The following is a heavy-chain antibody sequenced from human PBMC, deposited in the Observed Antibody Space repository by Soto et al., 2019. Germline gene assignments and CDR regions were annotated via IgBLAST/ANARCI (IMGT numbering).Heavy chain of an antibody. D-gene: IGHD2-15*01. Sequence: QVQLVQSGAEVKKPGASVKVSCKASGYTFTGYYMHWVRQAPGQGLEWMGWINPNSGGTNYAQKFQGWVTMTRDTPISPAYMELSRLRSDDTAVYYCAREGGPGCSGGSCYPFDYWGQGTLVTVSS. CDR1: GYTFTGYY. J-gene: IGHJ4*02. V-gene: IGHV1-2*04. CDR3: AREGGPGCSGGSCYPFDY. CDR2: INPNSGGT.